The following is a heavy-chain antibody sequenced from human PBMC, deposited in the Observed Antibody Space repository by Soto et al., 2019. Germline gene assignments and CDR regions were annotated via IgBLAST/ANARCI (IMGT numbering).Heavy chain of an antibody. CDR1: SGSFSNYY. CDR3: ARGIVETTKGHFDY. J-gene: IGHJ4*01. Sequence: SETLSLTCAVYSGSFSNYYWNWIRQPPGKGLEWIGEINHSGRTNYNPSLKSRLTISVDTSKNQFSLQLTSVTAADTAVYYCARGIVETTKGHFDYWGQGTLVTVSS. V-gene: IGHV4-34*01. CDR2: INHSGRT. D-gene: IGHD1-26*01.